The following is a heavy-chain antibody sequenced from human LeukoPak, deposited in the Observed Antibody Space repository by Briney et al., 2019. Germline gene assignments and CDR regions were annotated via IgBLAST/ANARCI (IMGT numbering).Heavy chain of an antibody. CDR1: GFTFSSYS. V-gene: IGHV3-48*01. J-gene: IGHJ3*02. CDR3: TAAYCSAWGRAYDI. D-gene: IGHD6-6*01. CDR2: SSSSGSTI. Sequence: PGRSLRLSCAASGFTFSSYSINWVRQAPWKGLERVSHSSSSGSTIYYADSVKGRFTISRDNAKNSLYLQMNSLRAKDEAVYLYTAAYCSAWGRAYDIWGEGTNATV.